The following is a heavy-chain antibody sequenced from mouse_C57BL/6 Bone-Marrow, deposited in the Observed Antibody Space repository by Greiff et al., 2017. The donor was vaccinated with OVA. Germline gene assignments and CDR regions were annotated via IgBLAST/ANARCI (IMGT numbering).Heavy chain of an antibody. D-gene: IGHD2-1*01. V-gene: IGHV7-3*01. CDR3: ARYEEGNCYAMDY. J-gene: IGHJ4*01. CDR1: GFTFTDYY. Sequence: DVKLVESGGGLVQPGGSLSLSCAASGFTFTDYYMSWVRQPPGKALEWLGFIRNKANGYTTAYSASVKGRFTISRDNSQSILYLQMNALRAEDSATYYCARYEEGNCYAMDYWGQGTSVTVSS. CDR2: IRNKANGYTT.